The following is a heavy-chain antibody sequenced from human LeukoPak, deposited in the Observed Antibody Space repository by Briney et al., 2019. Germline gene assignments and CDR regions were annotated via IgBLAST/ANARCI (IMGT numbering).Heavy chain of an antibody. Sequence: PGGSLRLSCAASGFTFSSYWMSWVRQAPGKGLEWVANIKQDESEKDCVDSVKGRFTISRDNAKNSLYLQMSSLRAEDTAVYYCATYSGAHHKTFDDWGQGTLVTVSS. J-gene: IGHJ4*02. CDR2: IKQDESEK. D-gene: IGHD1-26*01. V-gene: IGHV3-7*03. CDR3: ATYSGAHHKTFDD. CDR1: GFTFSSYW.